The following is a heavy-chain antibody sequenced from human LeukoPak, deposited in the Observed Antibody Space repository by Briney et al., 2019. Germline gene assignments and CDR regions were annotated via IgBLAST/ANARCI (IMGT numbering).Heavy chain of an antibody. J-gene: IGHJ4*02. V-gene: IGHV4-39*07. D-gene: IGHD2-15*01. Sequence: SETLSLTCTVSGGSNSSRSYYWGWIRQPPGKGLEWIGDIYYDGSTYYNPSLKSRATMSVDTSKNQFSLKLSSVTAADTAIYYCARDRSRWDLLPFDYWGQGALVTVSS. CDR1: GGSNSSRSYY. CDR2: IYYDGST. CDR3: ARDRSRWDLLPFDY.